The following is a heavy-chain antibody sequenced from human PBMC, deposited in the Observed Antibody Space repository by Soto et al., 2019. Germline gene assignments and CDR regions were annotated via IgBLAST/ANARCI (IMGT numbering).Heavy chain of an antibody. CDR3: VRDPQGDIAALGLDV. D-gene: IGHD6-6*01. CDR1: GFIVSSNY. V-gene: IGHV3-66*01. CDR2: IYSDGST. J-gene: IGHJ6*02. Sequence: HPGGSLRLSCAASGFIVSSNYMSWVRQAPGKGLEWVSVIYSDGSTYYADSVKGRFTISRDNSKNTLFLQMNSLRAEDTAVYYCVRDPQGDIAALGLDVWGQGTTVTVSS.